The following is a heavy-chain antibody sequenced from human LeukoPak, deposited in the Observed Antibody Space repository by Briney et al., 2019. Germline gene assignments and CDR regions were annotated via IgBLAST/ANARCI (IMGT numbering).Heavy chain of an antibody. Sequence: GRSLRLSCVPSGFSFSNYWMSWVRQAPGKGLDWVSSITASGGDTYYSDSVRGRFTISRDNSKNTLYMQMNSLSVEDTAVYYCANLEPVPGGGAFDIWGQGTMVTVSS. CDR1: GFSFSNYW. CDR2: ITASGGDT. V-gene: IGHV3-23*01. J-gene: IGHJ3*02. CDR3: ANLEPVPGGGAFDI. D-gene: IGHD1-14*01.